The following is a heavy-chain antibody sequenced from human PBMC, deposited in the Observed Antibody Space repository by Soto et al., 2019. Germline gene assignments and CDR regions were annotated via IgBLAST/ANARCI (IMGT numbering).Heavy chain of an antibody. D-gene: IGHD3-3*01. CDR3: TLEPRMPVEH. CDR1: GFTFTIFG. Sequence: EVVLLQSGGGVEQPGNSLRLSCAASGFTFTIFGMNWVRKVPGKGLEWVSMISQTGNDKYYADSLRGRFTISRDNSKNILYMQMDGLRVEDSCGYYGTLEPRMPVEHWGQGSLVTVS. J-gene: IGHJ1*01. CDR2: ISQTGNDK. V-gene: IGHV3-23*01.